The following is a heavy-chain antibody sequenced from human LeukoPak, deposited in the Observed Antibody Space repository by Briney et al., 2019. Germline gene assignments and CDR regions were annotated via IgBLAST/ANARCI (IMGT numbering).Heavy chain of an antibody. J-gene: IGHJ4*02. Sequence: PGGSLRLSCAASGFTFSSYAMSWVRQAPGKGLEWVGRIKSKTDGGTTDYAAPVKGRFTISRDDSKNTLYLQMNSLKTEDTAVYYCTTEVTMIVVVITDYWGQGTLVTVSS. CDR2: IKSKTDGGTT. D-gene: IGHD3-22*01. CDR3: TTEVTMIVVVITDY. CDR1: GFTFSSYA. V-gene: IGHV3-15*01.